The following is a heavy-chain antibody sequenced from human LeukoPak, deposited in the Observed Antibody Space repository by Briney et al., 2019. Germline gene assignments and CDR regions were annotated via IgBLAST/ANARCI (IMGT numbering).Heavy chain of an antibody. V-gene: IGHV3-49*04. D-gene: IGHD6-19*01. J-gene: IGHJ4*02. CDR2: ISSKAYGGAT. Sequence: GGSLRLPCTASGFTSGDYALSCVRQAPGKGREWVSFISSKAYGGATKYAASVRGRFTISRDYSKAVAYLQMDSLKNEDTGMYYCTRSLGSGWYIDYWGQGTLVTVSS. CDR1: GFTSGDYA. CDR3: TRSLGSGWYIDY.